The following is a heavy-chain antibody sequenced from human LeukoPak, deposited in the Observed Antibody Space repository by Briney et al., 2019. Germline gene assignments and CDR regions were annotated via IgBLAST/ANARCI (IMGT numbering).Heavy chain of an antibody. D-gene: IGHD5-18*01. Sequence: PGGSLRLSCAASGFTFSSYEMNWVRQAPGKGLEWVSYISSSGSTIYYADSVKGRFTISRDNAKNSLYLQMNSLRAEDTAVYYCARSVLNTAMVDNWFDPWGQGTLVTVSS. CDR3: ARSVLNTAMVDNWFDP. J-gene: IGHJ5*02. V-gene: IGHV3-48*03. CDR1: GFTFSSYE. CDR2: ISSSGSTI.